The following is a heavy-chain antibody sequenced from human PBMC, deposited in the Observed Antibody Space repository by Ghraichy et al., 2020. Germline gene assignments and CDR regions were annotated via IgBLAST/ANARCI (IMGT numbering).Heavy chain of an antibody. CDR2: ISSSSSYT. CDR1: GFTFSDYY. V-gene: IGHV3-11*06. Sequence: GESLNISCAASGFTFSDYYMSWIRQAPGKGLEWVSYISSSSSYTNYADSVKGRFTISRDNAKNSLYLQMNSLRAEDTAVYYCARGGLGYCSSTSCEQFDYWGQGTLVTVSS. J-gene: IGHJ4*02. D-gene: IGHD2-2*01. CDR3: ARGGLGYCSSTSCEQFDY.